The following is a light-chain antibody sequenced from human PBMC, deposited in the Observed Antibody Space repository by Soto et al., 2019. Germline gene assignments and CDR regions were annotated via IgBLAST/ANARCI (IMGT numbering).Light chain of an antibody. V-gene: IGKV3-11*02. Sequence: EILLPQSPGTLSLSAGERATLSCRASQGISSSYLAWYQQKPGQAPRLLIYDASKRATGIPARFSGSGSGRDFTLTISTLEREDFAVYYGQQRSNWPLTFGQGTKVDIK. J-gene: IGKJ1*01. CDR2: DAS. CDR1: QGISSSY. CDR3: QQRSNWPLT.